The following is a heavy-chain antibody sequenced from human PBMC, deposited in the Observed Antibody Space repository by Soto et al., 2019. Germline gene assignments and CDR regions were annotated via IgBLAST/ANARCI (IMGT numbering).Heavy chain of an antibody. D-gene: IGHD6-19*01. CDR1: GFTFDDYA. CDR2: ISWNSGSI. J-gene: IGHJ4*02. CDR3: AKDTDWSSGWLDY. Sequence: EVQLVESGGGLVQPGRPLRLSCAASGFTFDDYAMHWVRQAPGKGLEWVSGISWNSGSIGYADSVKGRFTISRDNAKNSLYLQMNSLRAEDTALYYCAKDTDWSSGWLDYWGQGTLVTVSS. V-gene: IGHV3-9*01.